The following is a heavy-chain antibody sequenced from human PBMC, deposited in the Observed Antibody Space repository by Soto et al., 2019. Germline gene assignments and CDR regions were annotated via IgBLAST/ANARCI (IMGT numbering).Heavy chain of an antibody. Sequence: QVQLVESGGGVVQPERSLRISCAASGFIFSNYGMHWVRQPPGKGLEWVAVIWYDGSNKYYADSVKGRFTISRDNSKNTLSLDMNSLRAEDTAVYYWARVGYSSSWTNGYYWGQGTLVTVSS. V-gene: IGHV3-33*01. CDR3: ARVGYSSSWTNGYY. CDR1: GFIFSNYG. J-gene: IGHJ4*02. D-gene: IGHD6-13*01. CDR2: IWYDGSNK.